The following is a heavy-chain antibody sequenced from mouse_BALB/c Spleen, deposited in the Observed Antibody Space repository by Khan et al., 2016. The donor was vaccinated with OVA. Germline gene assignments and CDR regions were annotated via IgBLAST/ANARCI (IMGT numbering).Heavy chain of an antibody. V-gene: IGHV2-2*02. CDR3: ARNYDYDEGLSY. CDR2: IWSGGST. Sequence: QVQLKQSGPGLVQPSQSLSITCTVSGFSLTSYGVHWVRQSPGKGLEWLGVIWSGGSTDYNAAFISRLSTCKDNYKSQVFFKLNNLQANDTAIYYCARNYDYDEGLSYWGQGTLVTVSA. CDR1: GFSLTSYG. D-gene: IGHD2-4*01. J-gene: IGHJ3*01.